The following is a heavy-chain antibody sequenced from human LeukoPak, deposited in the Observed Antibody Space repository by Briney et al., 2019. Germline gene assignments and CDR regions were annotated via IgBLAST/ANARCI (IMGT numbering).Heavy chain of an antibody. D-gene: IGHD3-3*01. CDR3: AKSAYYDFWSGYYSY. CDR2: ISGSGGST. CDR1: GFTFSSYA. V-gene: IGHV3-23*01. J-gene: IGHJ4*02. Sequence: GVSLRLSCAASGFTFSSYAMSWVRQAPGKGLEGVSAISGSGGSTYYADSVKGRFTISRDNSKNTLYLQMNSLRAEDTAVYDCAKSAYYDFWSGYYSYWGQGTLVTVSS.